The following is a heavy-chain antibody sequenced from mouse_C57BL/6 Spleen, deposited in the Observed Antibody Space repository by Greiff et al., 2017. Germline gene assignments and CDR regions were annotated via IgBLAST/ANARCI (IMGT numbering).Heavy chain of an antibody. CDR1: GYTFTSYW. CDR2: IDPSDSYT. CDR3: ARIDGNYEAY. J-gene: IGHJ3*01. D-gene: IGHD2-1*01. Sequence: VQLQQPGAELVMPGASVKLSCKASGYTFTSYWMHWVKQRPGQGLEWIGEIDPSDSYTNYNQKFKGKSTLTVDKSSSTAYMQLSSLTSEDSAVYYCARIDGNYEAYWGQGTLVTVSA. V-gene: IGHV1-69*01.